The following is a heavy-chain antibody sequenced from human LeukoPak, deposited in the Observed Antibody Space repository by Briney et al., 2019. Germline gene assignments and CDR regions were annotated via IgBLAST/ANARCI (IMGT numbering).Heavy chain of an antibody. CDR2: ISYDGSNK. V-gene: IGHV3-30*18. Sequence: GGSLRLSCAASGFTFSSYGMHWVRQAPGKGLEWVAVISYDGSNKYYADSVKGRFTISRDNSKNTLYLQMNSLRAEDTAVYYCAKGDGGSETYFYMDVWGKGTAVTVSS. D-gene: IGHD5-12*01. CDR3: AKGDGGSETYFYMDV. CDR1: GFTFSSYG. J-gene: IGHJ6*03.